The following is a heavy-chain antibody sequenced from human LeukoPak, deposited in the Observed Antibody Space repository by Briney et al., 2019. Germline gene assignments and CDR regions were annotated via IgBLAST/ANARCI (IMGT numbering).Heavy chain of an antibody. CDR3: ARGGLYDSSGYCVY. CDR2: MNPNSGNT. Sequence: ASVKVSCKASGGTFSSYAISWVRQATGQGLEWMGWMNPNSGNTGYAQKFQGRVTMTRNTSISTAYMELSSLRSEDTAVYYCARGGLYDSSGYCVYWGQGTLVTVSS. J-gene: IGHJ4*02. D-gene: IGHD3-22*01. CDR1: GGTFSSYA. V-gene: IGHV1-8*02.